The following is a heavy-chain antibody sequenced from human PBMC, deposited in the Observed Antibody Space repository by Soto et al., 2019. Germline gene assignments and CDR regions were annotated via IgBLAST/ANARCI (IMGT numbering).Heavy chain of an antibody. Sequence: QPGGSLRLSCRSSGFSSADYALTWVRQAPGKGLEWVGFIRSKVYGGTTDYAASVRGRFSISRDDSRNIAYLQLSRLKIEDTAKYYCTRVDYIGSTGSYSAMDVWGQGTTVTVSS. D-gene: IGHD3-22*01. CDR3: TRVDYIGSTGSYSAMDV. CDR2: IRSKVYGGTT. V-gene: IGHV3-49*04. CDR1: GFSSADYA. J-gene: IGHJ6*02.